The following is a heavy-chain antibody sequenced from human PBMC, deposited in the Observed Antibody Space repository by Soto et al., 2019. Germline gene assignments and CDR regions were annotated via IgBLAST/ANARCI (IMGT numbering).Heavy chain of an antibody. CDR2: IIPILGIA. J-gene: IGHJ3*02. Sequence: QVQLVQSGAEVKKPGSSVKVSCKASGGTFSSYTISWVRQAPGQGLEWMGRIIPILGIANYAQKFQGRVTITADKATSTAYMELSSLRSEYTAVYYCARGYCSGGSCRENDAFDIWGQGTMVTVSS. D-gene: IGHD2-15*01. CDR1: GGTFSSYT. V-gene: IGHV1-69*02. CDR3: ARGYCSGGSCRENDAFDI.